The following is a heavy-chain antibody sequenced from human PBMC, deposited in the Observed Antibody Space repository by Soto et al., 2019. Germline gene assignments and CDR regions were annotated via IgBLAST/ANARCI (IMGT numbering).Heavy chain of an antibody. CDR1: GDTFNSYG. V-gene: IGHV1-69*13. CDR3: AREGDNWFDP. J-gene: IGHJ5*02. Sequence: SVKVSCKASGDTFNSYGITWVRQAPGQGLEWMGGIIPKFGITNYAQEFQGRVTITADESTSTAYMELSSLRSEDTAVYYCAREGDNWFDPWAQGTLVTVSS. CDR2: IIPKFGIT.